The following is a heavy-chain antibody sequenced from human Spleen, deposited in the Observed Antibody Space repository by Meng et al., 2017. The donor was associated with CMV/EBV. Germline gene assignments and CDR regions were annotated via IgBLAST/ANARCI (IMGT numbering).Heavy chain of an antibody. CDR2: IYYTGTT. Sequence: SETLSLTCTVSGGSVSSGNYYWSWIRQPPGKGLEWLGYIYYTGTTNYNPSLKSRVTISVDTSKNQFSLKLSSVTAADTAVYYCAREVAGTPPTVDYWGQGTLVTVSS. CDR3: AREVAGTPPTVDY. V-gene: IGHV4-61*01. CDR1: GGSVSSGNYY. D-gene: IGHD1-1*01. J-gene: IGHJ4*02.